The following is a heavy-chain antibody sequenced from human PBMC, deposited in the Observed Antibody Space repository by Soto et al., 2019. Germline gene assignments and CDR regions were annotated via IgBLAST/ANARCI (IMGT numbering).Heavy chain of an antibody. D-gene: IGHD2-15*01. V-gene: IGHV4-30-2*01. CDR3: ARGNRRYCSGGTCKHHRYYYYGMDV. CDR2: IFHSGSA. Sequence: QLQLQESGSGLVKPSQTLSLTCAVSGDSISSGTDSWNWIRQPPGKGLEWVGYIFHSGSAYYNPSLKSRVTISVDRAKRQISLRLSSVTAADTAIYYCARGNRRYCSGGTCKHHRYYYYGMDVWGQGTTVTVSS. J-gene: IGHJ6*02. CDR1: GDSISSGTDS.